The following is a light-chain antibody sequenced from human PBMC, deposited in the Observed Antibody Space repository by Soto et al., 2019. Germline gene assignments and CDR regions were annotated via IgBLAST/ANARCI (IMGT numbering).Light chain of an antibody. CDR3: RSYAIASTPISV. CDR1: ISEVGRYNY. V-gene: IGLV2-14*01. Sequence: QSVLTQPASVSGPPGQSITISCTGTISEVGRYNYVSWYQHHPARAPKLIISEVTNRLSGISNRFSGSKSGSTASPTSPGLQAEDEAVYYSRSYAIASTPISVFGTGTKVTAL. CDR2: EVT. J-gene: IGLJ1*01.